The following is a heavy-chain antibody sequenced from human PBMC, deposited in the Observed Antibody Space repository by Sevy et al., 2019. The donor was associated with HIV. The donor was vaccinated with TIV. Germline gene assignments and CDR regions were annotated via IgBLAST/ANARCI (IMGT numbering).Heavy chain of an antibody. D-gene: IGHD6-13*01. J-gene: IGHJ4*02. V-gene: IGHV4-34*01. CDR1: GGSFSGYY. Sequence: SETLSLTCAVYGGSFSGYYWSWIRQPPGKGLEWIGEINHSGSTNYNPSLKSRVTISVDTSKNQFSLKLSSVTAADTAVYYCARRGAAAGQYYFDYWGQGTLVIVSS. CDR3: ARRGAAAGQYYFDY. CDR2: INHSGST.